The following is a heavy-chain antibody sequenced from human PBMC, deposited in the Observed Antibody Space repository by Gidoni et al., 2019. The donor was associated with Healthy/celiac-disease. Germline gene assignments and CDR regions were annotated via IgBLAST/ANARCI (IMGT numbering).Heavy chain of an antibody. CDR1: GFTFSSYG. Sequence: QVQLVESGGGVVKPGRSLRLSCAASGFTFSSYGMHWVRQAPGKGLEWVAVIWYDGSNKYYADSVKGRFTISRDNSKNTLYLQMNSLRAEDTAVYYCARDLGHYGSGSPFDYWGQGTLVTVSS. D-gene: IGHD3-10*01. CDR3: ARDLGHYGSGSPFDY. V-gene: IGHV3-33*01. J-gene: IGHJ4*02. CDR2: IWYDGSNK.